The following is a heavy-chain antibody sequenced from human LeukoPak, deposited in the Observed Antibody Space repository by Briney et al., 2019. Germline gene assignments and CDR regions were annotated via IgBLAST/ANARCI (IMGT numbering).Heavy chain of an antibody. CDR2: IIPIFGTA. V-gene: IGHV1-69*13. CDR1: GGTFSSYA. J-gene: IGHJ4*02. Sequence: WASVTVSCTASGGTFSSYAISWVRQAPGQGLEWMGGIIPIFGTANYAQKFQGRVTITADESTSTAYMELSSLRSEDTAVYYCASSGNYYDSGGYYYACYFDYWGQGTLVTVSS. D-gene: IGHD3-22*01. CDR3: ASSGNYYDSGGYYYACYFDY.